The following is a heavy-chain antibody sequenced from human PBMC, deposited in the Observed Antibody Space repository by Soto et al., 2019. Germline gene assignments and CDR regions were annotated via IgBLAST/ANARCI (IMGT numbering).Heavy chain of an antibody. Sequence: GGSLRLSCAASGFTFSDYAMHWVRQAPGKGLEWVAVVSHDGRNTHYADSVKGRFTLSRDNSKNSMYLQMNSLRAEDTAVYYCAREVDRALVGSPHYFDYWGQGTLVTVSS. CDR3: AREVDRALVGSPHYFDY. CDR1: GFTFSDYA. J-gene: IGHJ4*01. D-gene: IGHD5-18*01. CDR2: VSHDGRNT. V-gene: IGHV3-30*03.